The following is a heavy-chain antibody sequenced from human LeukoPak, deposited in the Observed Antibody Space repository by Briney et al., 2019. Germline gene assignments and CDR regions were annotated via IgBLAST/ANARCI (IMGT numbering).Heavy chain of an antibody. V-gene: IGHV4-34*01. J-gene: IGHJ4*02. Sequence: PSETLSLTCAVYGGSFSGYYWSWIRQPPGKGLEWIGEINHSRSTNYNPSLKSRVTISVDTSKNQFSLKLSSVTAADTAVYYCTREGYDILTGDYIVDWGQGTLVTVSS. CDR3: TREGYDILTGDYIVD. D-gene: IGHD3-9*01. CDR1: GGSFSGYY. CDR2: INHSRST.